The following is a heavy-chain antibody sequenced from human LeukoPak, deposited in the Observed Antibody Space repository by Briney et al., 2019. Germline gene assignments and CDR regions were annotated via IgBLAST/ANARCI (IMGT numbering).Heavy chain of an antibody. D-gene: IGHD2-15*01. Sequence: ASVKVSCKASGYTFTSYGISWVRQAPGQGLEWMGWISAYNGNTNYAQKLQGRVTMTTDTSTSTAYMELRSLRSDDTAVYYCARTRSGGPYYYYYMDVWGKGTRSPSP. CDR2: ISAYNGNT. CDR1: GYTFTSYG. J-gene: IGHJ6*03. CDR3: ARTRSGGPYYYYYMDV. V-gene: IGHV1-18*01.